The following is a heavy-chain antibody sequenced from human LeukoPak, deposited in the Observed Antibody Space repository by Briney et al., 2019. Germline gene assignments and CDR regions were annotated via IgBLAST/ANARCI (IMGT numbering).Heavy chain of an antibody. CDR3: ATLTTVVTAYYFDY. CDR1: GGSISSNNYY. V-gene: IGHV4-61*05. J-gene: IGHJ4*02. Sequence: SETLSLTCIVSGGSISSNNYYWGWIRQPPGKGLEWIGYIYHSGSTDYNPSIKSRVTISVDTSKSQFSLKLTSVTAADTAVYYCATLTTVVTAYYFDYWGQGTLVTVSS. CDR2: IYHSGST. D-gene: IGHD4-23*01.